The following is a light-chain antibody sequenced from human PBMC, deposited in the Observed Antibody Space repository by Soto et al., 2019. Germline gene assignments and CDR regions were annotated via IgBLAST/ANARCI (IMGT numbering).Light chain of an antibody. Sequence: EIVLTQSPGTLSLSPGEKATLSCRASQSVSSSYLAWYQQKPGQAPRLPIYGASSRATGIPDRFSGSGSGTDFTLTISRLEPEDFAVYYCQQYGNSRTFGQGTKVDIK. CDR1: QSVSSSY. CDR2: GAS. J-gene: IGKJ1*01. CDR3: QQYGNSRT. V-gene: IGKV3-20*01.